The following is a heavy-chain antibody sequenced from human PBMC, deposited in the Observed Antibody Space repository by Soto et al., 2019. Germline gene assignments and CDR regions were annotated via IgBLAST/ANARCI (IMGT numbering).Heavy chain of an antibody. Sequence: PGGSLRLSCAASGFTFSSYSMNWVRQAPGKGLEWVSSISSSSSYIYYADSVKGRFTISRDNAKNSLYLQMNSLRAEDTAVYYCARDPVIYSSRRRQGGMDVWGQGTTVTVSS. D-gene: IGHD6-13*01. J-gene: IGHJ6*02. CDR1: GFTFSSYS. CDR2: ISSSSSYI. V-gene: IGHV3-21*01. CDR3: ARDPVIYSSRRRQGGMDV.